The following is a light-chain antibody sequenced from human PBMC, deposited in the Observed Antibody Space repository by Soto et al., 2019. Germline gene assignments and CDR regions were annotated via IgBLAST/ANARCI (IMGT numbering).Light chain of an antibody. CDR3: QHYNSWPRIA. J-gene: IGKJ5*01. CDR1: QSASTN. V-gene: IGKV3-15*01. Sequence: EIVLTQSPVTLSVSPGERATLFCRASQSASTNLAWYQHKPGQAPRLLIYGASTRATAIPARFSGSGSGTEFTLTINSLESGDFAVYYCQHYNSWPRIAFGQGTRLEIK. CDR2: GAS.